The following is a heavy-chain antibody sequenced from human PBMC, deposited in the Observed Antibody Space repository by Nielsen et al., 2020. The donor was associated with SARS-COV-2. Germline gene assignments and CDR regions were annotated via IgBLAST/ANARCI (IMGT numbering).Heavy chain of an antibody. Sequence: GESLKISCAASGFTFSSYSMNWVRQAPGKGLEWVSSISSSSSYIYYADSVKGRFTISRDNAKNSLYLQMNSLRAEDTAVYYCAKALRLVSNSAYWGQGTLVTVSS. CDR3: AKALRLVSNSAY. CDR2: ISSSSSYI. D-gene: IGHD4-23*01. CDR1: GFTFSSYS. J-gene: IGHJ4*02. V-gene: IGHV3-21*04.